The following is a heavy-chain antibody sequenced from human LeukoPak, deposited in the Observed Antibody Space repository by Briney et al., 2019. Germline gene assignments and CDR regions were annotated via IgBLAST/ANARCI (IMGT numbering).Heavy chain of an antibody. CDR1: GFTLISNY. J-gene: IGHJ4*02. Sequence: PGGSLRLSCAVSGFTLISNYMSWVRQAPGKGLEWVSTIYSGGTTYYADSVKGRFAIPRDNSKNTLYLQMDSLRAEDTAVYYCAKRPRGNYLDPFDYWGQGTLVTVSS. CDR2: IYSGGTT. V-gene: IGHV3-53*01. D-gene: IGHD3-10*01. CDR3: AKRPRGNYLDPFDY.